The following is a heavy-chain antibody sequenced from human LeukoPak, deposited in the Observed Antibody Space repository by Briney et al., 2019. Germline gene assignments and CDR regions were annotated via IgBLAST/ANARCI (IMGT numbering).Heavy chain of an antibody. CDR2: ISSSGSEI. CDR3: AAXXXXIXPKAI. J-gene: IGHJ3*02. CDR1: GFTFSSYE. Sequence: GGSRRLSCAASGFTFSSYEMNWVRQAPGKGLEWVSYISSSGSEIDYVDSVKGRFTISRDNSKNSLYLQMNSLRAEDTAVYYCAAXXXXIXPKAIWXQGTLVTVSS. V-gene: IGHV3-48*03.